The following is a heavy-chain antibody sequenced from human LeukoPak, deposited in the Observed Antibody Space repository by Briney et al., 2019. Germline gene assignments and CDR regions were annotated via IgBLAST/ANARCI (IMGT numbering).Heavy chain of an antibody. V-gene: IGHV4-4*07. CDR1: GGSISSYY. Sequence: PSETLSLTCTVSGGSISSYYWSCIRQPAGKGLEWIGRIYTSGSTNYNPSLKSRVTMSVDTSKNQFSLKLSSVTAADTAVYYCARVTYFDWLQFSFDYWGQGTLVTVSS. J-gene: IGHJ4*02. D-gene: IGHD3-9*01. CDR3: ARVTYFDWLQFSFDY. CDR2: IYTSGST.